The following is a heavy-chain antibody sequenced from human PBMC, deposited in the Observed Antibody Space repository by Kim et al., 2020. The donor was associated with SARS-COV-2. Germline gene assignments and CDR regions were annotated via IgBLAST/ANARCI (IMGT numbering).Heavy chain of an antibody. V-gene: IGHV4-59*08. D-gene: IGHD4-17*01. Sequence: SETLSLTCTVSGGSITSYYWSWIRQPPGKGLEWIGYIYYSGSTNYNPSLKSRVTISLDASKNQFSLKLSSVTAADTAVYYCARQGRTGAYGAFDYWGQGTLVTVSS. CDR1: GGSITSYY. J-gene: IGHJ4*02. CDR3: ARQGRTGAYGAFDY. CDR2: IYYSGST.